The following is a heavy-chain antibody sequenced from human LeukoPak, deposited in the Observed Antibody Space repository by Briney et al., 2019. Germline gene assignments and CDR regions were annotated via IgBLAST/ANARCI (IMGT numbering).Heavy chain of an antibody. V-gene: IGHV3-23*01. CDR2: ISGSGGST. Sequence: GGSLRLSCAASGFTFSSYAMSWVRQAPGKGLEWVSAISGSGGSTYYADSVKGRFTISRDNSKNTLYLQMNSLRAEDTAVYYCASSGYYQTGYYFDYWGQGTLVTASS. D-gene: IGHD3-22*01. CDR1: GFTFSSYA. J-gene: IGHJ4*02. CDR3: ASSGYYQTGYYFDY.